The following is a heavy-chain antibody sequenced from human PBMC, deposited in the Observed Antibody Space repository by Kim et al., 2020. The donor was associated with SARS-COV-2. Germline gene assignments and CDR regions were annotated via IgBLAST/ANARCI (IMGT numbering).Heavy chain of an antibody. J-gene: IGHJ4*02. V-gene: IGHV3-30*02. Sequence: VKGRFTISRDNSKNTLYLQMNSLRAEDTAVYYCAKPGCSGGSCYAPLDYWGQGTLVTVSS. CDR3: AKPGCSGGSCYAPLDY. D-gene: IGHD2-15*01.